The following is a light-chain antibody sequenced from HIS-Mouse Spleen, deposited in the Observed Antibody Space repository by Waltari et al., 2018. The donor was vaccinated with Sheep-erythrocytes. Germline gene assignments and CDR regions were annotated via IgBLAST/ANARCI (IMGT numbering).Light chain of an antibody. CDR1: QSVLYSSNNKNY. CDR2: WAS. V-gene: IGKV4-1*01. CDR3: QQYYSTPRT. J-gene: IGKJ4*01. Sequence: DIVMTQSPDSLAVSLGERATINCKSSQSVLYSSNNKNYLAWSQKPGQPPKLLIYWASTRESGVPDRFSGSGSGTDFTLTISSLQAEDVAVYYCQQYYSTPRTFGGGTKVEIK.